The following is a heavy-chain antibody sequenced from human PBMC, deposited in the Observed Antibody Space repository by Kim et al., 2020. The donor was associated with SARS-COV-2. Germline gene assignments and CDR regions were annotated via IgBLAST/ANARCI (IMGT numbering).Heavy chain of an antibody. CDR2: INYSGST. CDR1: GGSISSYY. V-gene: IGHV4-59*08. Sequence: SETLSLTCTVSGGSISSYYWNWIRQPPGGGLEWIGCINYSGSTNYNSSLESRVTISVDTSKNQFSLRLSSVTAADTAVYYCASQTLSSGYSSYFDYWGQG. J-gene: IGHJ4*02. D-gene: IGHD3-22*01. CDR3: ASQTLSSGYSSYFDY.